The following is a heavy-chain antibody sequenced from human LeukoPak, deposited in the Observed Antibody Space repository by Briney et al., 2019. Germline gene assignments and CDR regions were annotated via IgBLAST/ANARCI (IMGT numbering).Heavy chain of an antibody. CDR1: GFTFITYA. J-gene: IGHJ6*03. CDR3: AKRVVVPARHIYMDV. V-gene: IGHV3-23*01. D-gene: IGHD2-2*01. Sequence: PGGSLRLSCAASGFTFITYARSWVRQAPGKGLEWVSTIRGSGDSTYYADSVKGRFTISRDNSKNTLYLQMNNLRAEDTAVYYCAKRVVVPARHIYMDVWGKGTTVTVSS. CDR2: IRGSGDST.